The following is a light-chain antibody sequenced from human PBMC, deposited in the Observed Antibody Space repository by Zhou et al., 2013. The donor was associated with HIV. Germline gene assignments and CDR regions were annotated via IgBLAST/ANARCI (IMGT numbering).Light chain of an antibody. J-gene: IGKJ3*01. CDR1: QYISSAY. Sequence: EIVLTQSPDTLSLSPGERATLSCRASQYISSAYLAWYQQRPGQAPRLLIYGASSRAAGIPDRFSGSESGTDFTLTISRLEPEDFAVYYCQQYGSSPFTFGPGTKVDIK. CDR3: QQYGSSPFT. CDR2: GAS. V-gene: IGKV3-20*01.